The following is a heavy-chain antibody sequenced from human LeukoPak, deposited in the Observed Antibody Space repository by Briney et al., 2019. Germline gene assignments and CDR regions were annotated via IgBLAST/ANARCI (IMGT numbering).Heavy chain of an antibody. V-gene: IGHV3-23*01. CDR1: GFTFSSYA. CDR2: ISGSGGST. Sequence: GGSLSLSCAASGFTFSSYAMSWVRQAPGKGLEWVSAISGSGGSTYYADSVKGRFTISRDNSKNTLYLQMNSLRAEDTAVYYCAKLGVAPYYFDYWGQGTLVTVSS. J-gene: IGHJ4*02. CDR3: AKLGVAPYYFDY. D-gene: IGHD2-21*01.